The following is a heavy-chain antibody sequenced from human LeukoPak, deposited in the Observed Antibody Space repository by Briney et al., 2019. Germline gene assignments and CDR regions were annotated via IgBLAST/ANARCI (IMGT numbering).Heavy chain of an antibody. CDR2: ISAYNGNT. J-gene: IGHJ4*02. CDR1: GYTFTSYG. Sequence: ASVKVSCKASGYTFTSYGISWVRQAPGQGLEWMGWISAYNGNTNYPQKFQGRVTMTTDTSTSTAYMELRSLKSDDTAVYYCARADCTSTSCYNNFDYWGQGTLVTVSS. D-gene: IGHD2-2*02. V-gene: IGHV1-18*01. CDR3: ARADCTSTSCYNNFDY.